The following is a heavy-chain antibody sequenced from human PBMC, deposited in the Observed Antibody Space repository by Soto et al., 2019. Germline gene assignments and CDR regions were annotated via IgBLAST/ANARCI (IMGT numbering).Heavy chain of an antibody. Sequence: PGESLKISFKGSGYSFTSYWISWVHQMPGKGLEWMGRIDPSDSYTNYSPSFQGHGTISADKSVSTAYLQWSSLKASDTAMYYCARLCMSTSCQAFDIWGQGTMVTVSS. CDR1: GYSFTSYW. J-gene: IGHJ3*02. D-gene: IGHD2-2*01. V-gene: IGHV5-10-1*01. CDR3: ARLCMSTSCQAFDI. CDR2: IDPSDSYT.